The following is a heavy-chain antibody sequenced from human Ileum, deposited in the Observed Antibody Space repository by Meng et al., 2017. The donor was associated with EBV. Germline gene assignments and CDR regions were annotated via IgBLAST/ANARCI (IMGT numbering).Heavy chain of an antibody. J-gene: IGHJ4*02. Sequence: VQLKVSVPGLGTPSRTPSLTCAVSGDFISSSHWWTWVRQPPGKGLEWIGEMHPSGSTYYNPSLKSRVTISLDTFNNQFFLRLTSLTAADTAVYYCAKANDYSLNSWGQGTLVTVSS. CDR1: GDFISSSHW. V-gene: IGHV4-4*02. CDR2: MHPSGST. D-gene: IGHD4-11*01. CDR3: AKANDYSLNS.